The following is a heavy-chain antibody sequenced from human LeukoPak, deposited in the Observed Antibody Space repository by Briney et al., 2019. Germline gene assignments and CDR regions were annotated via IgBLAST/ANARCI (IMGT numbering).Heavy chain of an antibody. CDR1: GGSISGDH. Sequence: SETLSLTCTVSGGSISGDHWNWIRQPPGKGLEWIGNIYYSGNTNYNPSLKSRATISVDTSKNQFSLKLSSVTAADTAVYYCARRNDFDIWGQGTMVAVSS. CDR2: IYYSGNT. V-gene: IGHV4-59*08. CDR3: ARRNDFDI. J-gene: IGHJ3*02.